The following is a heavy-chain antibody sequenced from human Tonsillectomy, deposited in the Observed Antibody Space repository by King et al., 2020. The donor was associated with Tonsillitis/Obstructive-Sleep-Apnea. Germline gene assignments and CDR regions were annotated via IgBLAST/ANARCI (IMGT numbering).Heavy chain of an antibody. Sequence: VQLVESGGGVVQPGRSLRLSCAASGFTFSSYGMHWVRQAPGKGLEWVAVISYDGSNKYYADSVKGRFTISRDNSKNTLYLQMNSLRAEDTAVYYCATDNVDTAMVPFDYWGQGTLVTVSS. CDR2: ISYDGSNK. D-gene: IGHD5-18*01. V-gene: IGHV3-30*03. CDR3: ATDNVDTAMVPFDY. CDR1: GFTFSSYG. J-gene: IGHJ4*02.